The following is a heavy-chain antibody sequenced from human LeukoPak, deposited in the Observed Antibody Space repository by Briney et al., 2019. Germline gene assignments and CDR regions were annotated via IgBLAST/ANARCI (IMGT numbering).Heavy chain of an antibody. V-gene: IGHV3-23*01. CDR3: AKGGWTAMVRASLDY. J-gene: IGHJ4*02. CDR2: ISGSGGST. CDR1: GFTFSSYA. Sequence: SGGSLRLSCAASGFTFSSYAMSWVRQAPGKGLEGVSAISGSGGSTYYADSVKGRFTISRDNSKNTLYLQMNSLSAEDTAVYYCAKGGWTAMVRASLDYWGQGTLVTVSS. D-gene: IGHD3-10*01.